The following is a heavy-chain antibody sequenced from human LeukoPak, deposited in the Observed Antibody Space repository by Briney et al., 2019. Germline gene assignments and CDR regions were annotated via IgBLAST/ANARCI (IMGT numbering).Heavy chain of an antibody. CDR3: ARDPMDPDNAFDI. CDR1: GGSISSSSYY. V-gene: IGHV4-39*07. CDR2: IYYSGST. Sequence: SETLSLTCTVSGGSISSSSYYWGWIRQPPGKGLEWIGSIYYSGSTYYNPSLKSRVTISVDTSKNQFSLKLSSVTAADTAVYYCARDPMDPDNAFDIWGQGTMVTVSS. J-gene: IGHJ3*02. D-gene: IGHD2-2*03.